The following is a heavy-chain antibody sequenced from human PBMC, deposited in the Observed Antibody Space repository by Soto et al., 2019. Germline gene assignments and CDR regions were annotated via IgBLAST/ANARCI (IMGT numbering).Heavy chain of an antibody. V-gene: IGHV3-73*02. CDR2: IRSKANSYAT. CDR1: GFIFSGSA. J-gene: IGHJ6*02. CDR3: TRPLSGGRDV. Sequence: EVQLVESGGGLVQPGGSLKFSCAASGFIFSGSAMHWVRQASGKGLEWVGRIRSKANSYATTYAASVKGRFTISRDDSKNTAYLQMNSLKTEDTAVYYCTRPLSGGRDVWGQGTTVTVSS.